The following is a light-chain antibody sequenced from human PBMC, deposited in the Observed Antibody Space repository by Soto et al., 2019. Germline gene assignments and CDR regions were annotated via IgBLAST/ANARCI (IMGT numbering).Light chain of an antibody. CDR2: GAS. J-gene: IGKJ1*01. CDR3: QQYGRT. V-gene: IGKV3-20*01. Sequence: TQSPSTLSASVVDRVTITCRASQSISSSYLAWYQQKPGQAPRLLIYGASSRATGIPDRFSGSGSGTDFTLTISRLEPEDFAVYYCQQYGRTFGQGTKVDIK. CDR1: QSISSSY.